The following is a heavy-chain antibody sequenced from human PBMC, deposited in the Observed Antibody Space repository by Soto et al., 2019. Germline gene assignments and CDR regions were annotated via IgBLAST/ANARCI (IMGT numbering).Heavy chain of an antibody. D-gene: IGHD3-16*01. CDR2: IYYSGST. Sequence: PSETLSLTCTVSGGSISSSSYYWGWIRQPPGKGLEWIGSIYYSGSTYYNPSLKSRVTISVDTSKNQFSLKLSSVTAADTAVYYCARRGSYYGMVVWGQGTTVTVSS. CDR1: GGSISSSSYY. J-gene: IGHJ6*02. V-gene: IGHV4-39*01. CDR3: ARRGSYYGMVV.